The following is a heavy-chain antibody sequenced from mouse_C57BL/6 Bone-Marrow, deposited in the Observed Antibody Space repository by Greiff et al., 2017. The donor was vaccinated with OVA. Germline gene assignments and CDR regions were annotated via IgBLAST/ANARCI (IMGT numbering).Heavy chain of an antibody. J-gene: IGHJ2*01. V-gene: IGHV1-81*01. CDR1: GYTFTSYG. CDR3: ARSYYDYAYYFDD. Sequence: VQLQQSGAELARPGASVKLSCKASGYTFTSYGISWVKQRTGQGLEWIGEIYPRSGNTYYNEKFKGKATLTADKSSSTAYMELRSLTSEDSAVYFCARSYYDYAYYFDDWGQGTTLTVSS. CDR2: IYPRSGNT. D-gene: IGHD2-4*01.